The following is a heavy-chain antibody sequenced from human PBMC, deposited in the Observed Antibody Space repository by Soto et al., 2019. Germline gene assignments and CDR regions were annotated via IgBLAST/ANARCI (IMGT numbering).Heavy chain of an antibody. CDR3: VTEILEDGMDV. D-gene: IGHD1-1*01. CDR2: IIPLFGTP. J-gene: IGHJ6*02. CDR1: GDAFTTST. Sequence: GPEVKKPGSSVKVSCKGSGDAFTTSTISWVRQAPGQGLEWMGGIIPLFGTPIYARKFQGRVTITADESATTTYMEWSSLRSEDTAIYYCVTEILEDGMDVWGQGTTVTVSS. V-gene: IGHV1-69*01.